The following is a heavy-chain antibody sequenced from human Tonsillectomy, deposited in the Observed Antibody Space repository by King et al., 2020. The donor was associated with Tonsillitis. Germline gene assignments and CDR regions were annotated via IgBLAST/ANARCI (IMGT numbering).Heavy chain of an antibody. Sequence: VQLVESGAEGKKPGESLRISCRGSGYAFSTYWIAWVRQMPGKGLQYMGRIDPSDSYTNYSPSFQGHVIISADNSINTAYLRWSTPTASDSGIYYCARIRGWTPGVFEIWGQGTLVTVSS. CDR1: GYAFSTYW. J-gene: IGHJ3*02. D-gene: IGHD3/OR15-3a*01. V-gene: IGHV5-10-1*03. CDR2: IDPSDSYT. CDR3: ARIRGWTPGVFEI.